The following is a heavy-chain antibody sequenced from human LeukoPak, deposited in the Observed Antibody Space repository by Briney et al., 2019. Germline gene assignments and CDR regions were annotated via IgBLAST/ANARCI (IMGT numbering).Heavy chain of an antibody. D-gene: IGHD2-2*01. CDR3: ARHKWLPAALDY. V-gene: IGHV4-34*01. CDR1: GGSFSGYY. J-gene: IGHJ4*02. CDR2: INHSGST. Sequence: PSETLSLTCAVYGGSFSGYYWSWIRQPPGKGLEWIGEINHSGSTNYNPSLKSRVTISVDTSKNQFSLKLSSVTAADTAVYYCARHKWLPAALDYWGQGTLVTVSS.